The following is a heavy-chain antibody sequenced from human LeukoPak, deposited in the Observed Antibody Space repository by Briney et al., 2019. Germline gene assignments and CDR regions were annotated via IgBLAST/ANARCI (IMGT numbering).Heavy chain of an antibody. Sequence: ASVKVSCKASGYTVTSFYMHWVRQATGQGLEWMGWMNPNSGNTGYAQKFQGRVTMTRNTSISTAYMELSSLKSEDTAVYYCAREIAAASIDAFDIWGQGTMVTVSS. CDR1: GYTVTSFY. CDR2: MNPNSGNT. J-gene: IGHJ3*02. CDR3: AREIAAASIDAFDI. D-gene: IGHD6-13*01. V-gene: IGHV1-8*02.